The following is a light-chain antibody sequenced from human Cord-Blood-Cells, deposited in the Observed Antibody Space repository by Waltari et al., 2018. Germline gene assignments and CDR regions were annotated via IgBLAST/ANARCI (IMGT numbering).Light chain of an antibody. V-gene: IGKV1-5*03. J-gene: IGKJ2*01. Sequence: DIQMTQYPSTLSESVGDRVTITCRASQSISSWLAWYQQKPGKAPKLLIYKASSLESGVPSRFSGSGSGTEFTLTISSLQPDDFATYYCQQYNSYSYTFGQGTKLEIK. CDR2: KAS. CDR3: QQYNSYSYT. CDR1: QSISSW.